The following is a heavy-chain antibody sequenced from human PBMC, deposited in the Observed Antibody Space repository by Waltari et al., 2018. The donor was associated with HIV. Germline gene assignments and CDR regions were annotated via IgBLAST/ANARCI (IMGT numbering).Heavy chain of an antibody. D-gene: IGHD4-17*01. Sequence: EVQLVESGGGLVKPGGSIRLSCAASGLTFSGAWMGWVRQAAGKVLEWVGRIKSMIDVGTTDYSAPVKGRFISSRDGSKDTMYLQMNSLKTEDTAVYYCTTDDPRLSHWGQGNLVTVSS. CDR3: TTDDPRLSH. CDR1: GLTFSGAW. J-gene: IGHJ4*02. CDR2: IKSMIDVGTT. V-gene: IGHV3-15*01.